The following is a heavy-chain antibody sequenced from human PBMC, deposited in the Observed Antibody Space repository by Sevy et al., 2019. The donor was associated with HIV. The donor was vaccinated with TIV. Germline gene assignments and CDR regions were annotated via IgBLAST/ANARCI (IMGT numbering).Heavy chain of an antibody. J-gene: IGHJ2*01. CDR3: AREPYSSNDWYFDL. V-gene: IGHV4-4*07. Sequence: SETLSLTCTVSGGSIRSYHWSWIRQPAGKGLEWIGHIYTSGNTNYNRSLKSRVTMSVDTSKNQFSLKLSSVIAADTAVYYCAREPYSSNDWYFDLWGRGTLVTVSS. CDR2: IYTSGNT. D-gene: IGHD6-19*01. CDR1: GGSIRSYH.